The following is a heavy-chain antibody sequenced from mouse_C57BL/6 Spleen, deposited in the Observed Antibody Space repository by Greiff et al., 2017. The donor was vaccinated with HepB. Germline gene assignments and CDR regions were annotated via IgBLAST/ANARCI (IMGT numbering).Heavy chain of an antibody. CDR1: GYTFTSYW. CDR3: TRENYYDYDGFAY. CDR2: IYPGNSDT. J-gene: IGHJ3*01. Sequence: EVQLQQSGTVLARPGASVKMSCKTSGYTFTSYWMHWVKQRPGQGLEWIGAIYPGNSDTSYNQKFKGKAKLTAVTSASTAYMELSSLTNEDSAVYYCTRENYYDYDGFAYWGQGTLVTVSA. V-gene: IGHV1-5*01. D-gene: IGHD2-4*01.